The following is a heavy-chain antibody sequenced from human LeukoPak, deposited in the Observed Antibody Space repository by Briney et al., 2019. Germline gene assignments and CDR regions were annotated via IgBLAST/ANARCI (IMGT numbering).Heavy chain of an antibody. CDR2: ISAYNGNT. V-gene: IGHV1-18*01. CDR1: GYTFTSYG. J-gene: IGHJ3*02. Sequence: ASVKVSCKASGYTFTSYGISWVRQAPGQGLEWMGWISAYNGNTNYAQKLQGRVTMTTDTSTSTAYMELRSLRSDDAAVYYCASGSYSLDAFDIWGQGTMVTVSS. CDR3: ASGSYSLDAFDI. D-gene: IGHD1-26*01.